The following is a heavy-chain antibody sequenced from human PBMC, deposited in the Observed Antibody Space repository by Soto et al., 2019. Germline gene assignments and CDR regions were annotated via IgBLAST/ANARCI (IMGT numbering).Heavy chain of an antibody. J-gene: IGHJ4*02. Sequence: GGSLRLSCAASGFTFSSYGMHWVRQAPGKGLEWVAVISYDGSNKYYADSVKGRFTISRDNSKNTLYLQMNSLRAEDTAVYYCAKDRLHYDYIWGSLGYFDYWGQGTLVTVSS. CDR2: ISYDGSNK. V-gene: IGHV3-30*18. CDR1: GFTFSSYG. CDR3: AKDRLHYDYIWGSLGYFDY. D-gene: IGHD3-16*01.